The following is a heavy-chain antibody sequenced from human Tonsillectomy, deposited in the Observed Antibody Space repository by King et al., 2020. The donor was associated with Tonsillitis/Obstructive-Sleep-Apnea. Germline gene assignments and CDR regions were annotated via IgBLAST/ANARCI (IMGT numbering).Heavy chain of an antibody. CDR1: GFTFSSYS. CDR3: AMGGYSYGDDYFDY. Sequence: VQLVESGGGLVQPGGSLRLSCAASGFTFSSYSMNWVRQAPGKGLEWVSYISSSSSTIYYAASVKGRFTISRDNAKNSLYLQMNSLRDEDTAVYYCAMGGYSYGDDYFDYWGQGTLVTVSS. D-gene: IGHD5-18*01. CDR2: ISSSSSTI. V-gene: IGHV3-48*02. J-gene: IGHJ4*02.